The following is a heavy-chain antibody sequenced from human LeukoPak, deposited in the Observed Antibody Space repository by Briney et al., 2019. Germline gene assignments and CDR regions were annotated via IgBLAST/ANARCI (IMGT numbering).Heavy chain of an antibody. V-gene: IGHV1-69*13. CDR1: GGTFSSYA. J-gene: IGHJ4*02. CDR2: IIPIFGTA. CDR3: AISSGTYYIAFFGPFDY. Sequence: SVKVSCKASGGTFSSYAISWVRQAPGQGLEWMGGIIPIFGTANYAQKFQGRVTITADESTSTAYMEMSSLRSEDTAMYYCAISSGTYYIAFFGPFDYWGQGTLVTVSS. D-gene: IGHD3-10*01.